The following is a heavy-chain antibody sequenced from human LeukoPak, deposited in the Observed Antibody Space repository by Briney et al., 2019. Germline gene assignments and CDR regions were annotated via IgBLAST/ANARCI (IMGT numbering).Heavy chain of an antibody. CDR1: GGSISTYY. J-gene: IGHJ6*02. Sequence: PSETLSLTCGVSGGSISTYYWSWIRQLPGKGLEWIGYIYYTGTTNYNPSLRSRVTISVDTSRNQFSLRLSSVTAADTAVYYCAREDPQTTVPEGMDVWGQGTTVTVSS. D-gene: IGHD4-17*01. V-gene: IGHV4-59*01. CDR3: AREDPQTTVPEGMDV. CDR2: IYYTGTT.